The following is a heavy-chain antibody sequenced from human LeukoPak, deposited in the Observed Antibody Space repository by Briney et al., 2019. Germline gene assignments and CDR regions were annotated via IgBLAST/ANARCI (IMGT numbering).Heavy chain of an antibody. CDR1: GFTLTSYS. V-gene: IGHV3-23*01. CDR3: AKGGKWDVMPFDY. Sequence: GRSLTLSCAVSGFTLTSYSMNWVRQAQGRGREWVSTINGGGGSTDYADTVKGRFTNSRENSKNPLYLQVNSLGAEDTAVYYCAKGGKWDVMPFDYWGQGTLVTVSS. CDR2: INGGGGST. D-gene: IGHD1-26*01. J-gene: IGHJ4*02.